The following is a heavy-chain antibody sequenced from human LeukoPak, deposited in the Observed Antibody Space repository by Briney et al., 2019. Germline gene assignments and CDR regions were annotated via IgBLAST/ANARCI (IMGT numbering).Heavy chain of an antibody. Sequence: PSETLSLTCTVSGGSISSYYWSWIRQPAGEGLEWIGRIYTSGSTNYNPSLKSRVTISVDTSKNQFSLKLSSVTAADTAVYYCAREGGTAAAGTYNYYYYMDVWGKGTTVTISS. CDR3: AREGGTAAAGTYNYYYYMDV. D-gene: IGHD6-13*01. V-gene: IGHV4-4*07. CDR2: IYTSGST. CDR1: GGSISSYY. J-gene: IGHJ6*03.